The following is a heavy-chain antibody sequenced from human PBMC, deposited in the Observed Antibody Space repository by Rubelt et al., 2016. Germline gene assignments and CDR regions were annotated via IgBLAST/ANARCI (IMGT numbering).Heavy chain of an antibody. V-gene: IGHV4-38-2*02. Sequence: QVQLQESGPGLVKPSGTLSLTCIVSGYSISRGFHWAWLRQSPGRGLEWIGSIFHSGRTNYNPSLKGRVTISVDTSKNQFSLKLSSVAAADTAVYYCARQLYSGYDWGAFDYWGQGTLVTVSS. J-gene: IGHJ4*02. CDR1: GYSISRGFH. CDR2: IFHSGRT. D-gene: IGHD5-12*01. CDR3: ARQLYSGYDWGAFDY.